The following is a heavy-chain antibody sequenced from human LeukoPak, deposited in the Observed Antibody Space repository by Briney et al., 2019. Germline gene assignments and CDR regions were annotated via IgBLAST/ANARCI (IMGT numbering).Heavy chain of an antibody. J-gene: IGHJ4*02. CDR1: RGTFSSYA. V-gene: IGHV1-69*04. Sequence: SVKLSCKASRGTFSSYAISWVRQAPGQGLEWMGRIIPILGIANYAQKFQGRVTITADKSTSTAYMELSSLRSEDTAVYHCARRAGGTVAAPLDYWGEGTLVTVSS. CDR2: IIPILGIA. CDR3: ARRAGGTVAAPLDY. D-gene: IGHD4-23*01.